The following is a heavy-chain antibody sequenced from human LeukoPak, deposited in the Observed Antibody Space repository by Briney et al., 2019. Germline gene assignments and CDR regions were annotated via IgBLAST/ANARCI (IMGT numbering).Heavy chain of an antibody. J-gene: IGHJ4*02. CDR2: IIPIFGTA. CDR3: ASWECSSTSCYEYYFDY. Sequence: GASVKVSCKASGGTFSSYAISWVRQAPGQGLEWTGGIIPIFGTANYAQKFQGRVTITADESTSTAYMELSSLRSEDTAVYYCASWECSSTSCYEYYFDYWGQGTLVTVSS. D-gene: IGHD2-2*01. CDR1: GGTFSSYA. V-gene: IGHV1-69*13.